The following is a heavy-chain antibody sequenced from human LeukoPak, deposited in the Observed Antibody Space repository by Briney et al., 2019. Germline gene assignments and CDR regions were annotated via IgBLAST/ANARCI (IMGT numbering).Heavy chain of an antibody. V-gene: IGHV3-30-3*01. CDR2: ISYDGSNK. Sequence: PGGSLRLSCAASGFTFSSYAMHWVRQAPGKGLEWVAVISYDGSNKYYADSVKGRFTISRDNSKNTLYLQMNSLRAEDTAVYYCARATAAKLLWHQGGMDVWGQGTTVTVSS. J-gene: IGHJ6*02. CDR3: ARATAAKLLWHQGGMDV. D-gene: IGHD3-10*01. CDR1: GFTFSSYA.